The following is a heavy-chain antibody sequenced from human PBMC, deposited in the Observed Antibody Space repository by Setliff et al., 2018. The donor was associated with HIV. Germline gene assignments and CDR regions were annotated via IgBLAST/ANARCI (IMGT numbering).Heavy chain of an antibody. CDR3: ARGGLGVVGAMYY. V-gene: IGHV4-34*01. CDR1: GGSFSGYY. D-gene: IGHD2-15*01. Sequence: SETLSLTCAFDGGSFSGYYWTWIRQPPGRGLEWIGEIIHSGGTNYNRSLKSRVTISVDTSKNQFSLNLISVTAADTAVYYCARGGLGVVGAMYYWSQGTLVTVSS. CDR2: IIHSGGT. J-gene: IGHJ4*02.